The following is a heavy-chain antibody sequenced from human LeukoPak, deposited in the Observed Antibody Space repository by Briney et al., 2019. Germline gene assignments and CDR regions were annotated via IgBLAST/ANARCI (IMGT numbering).Heavy chain of an antibody. V-gene: IGHV3-53*01. CDR1: VFTVSSNY. J-gene: IGHJ4*02. D-gene: IGHD3-16*01. CDR3: ARGWGGNFDY. Sequence: GGSLRLSCAASVFTVSSNYIIWVRQAPGKGREWGSGIYSGGSTYYGDSGKDLFTVSRDNAKNKLNLQMNSLRLDDTAVYYCARGWGGNFDYWGQGTPVTVSS. CDR2: IYSGGST.